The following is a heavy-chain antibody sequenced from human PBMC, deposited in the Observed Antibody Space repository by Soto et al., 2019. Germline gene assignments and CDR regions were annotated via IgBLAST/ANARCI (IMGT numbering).Heavy chain of an antibody. CDR1: GGSFSGYY. CDR2: INHSGST. D-gene: IGHD6-6*01. CDR3: ARDAARPYYGMDV. V-gene: IGHV4-34*01. J-gene: IGHJ6*02. Sequence: SETLSLTCAVYGGSFSGYYWSWIRQPPGKGLEWIGEINHSGSTNYNPSLKSRVTISVDTSKNQFSLKLSSVTAADTAVYYCARDAARPYYGMDVWGQGTTVTVSS.